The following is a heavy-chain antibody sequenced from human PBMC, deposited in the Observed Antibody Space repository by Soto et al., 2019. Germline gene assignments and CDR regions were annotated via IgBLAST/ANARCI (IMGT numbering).Heavy chain of an antibody. V-gene: IGHV2-5*02. J-gene: IGHJ4*02. D-gene: IGHD6-13*01. CDR2: IYWDDDK. CDR1: GFSLSTSGVG. Sequence: QITLKESGPTLVKPTQTLTLTCTFSGFSLSTSGVGVGWIRQPPGKALEWLALIYWDDDKRYSPSLKSRLTITKDTSKNQVVLTITNMDTVDTATYYCAKLYSSSWVLYYWGQGTLVTVSS. CDR3: AKLYSSSWVLYY.